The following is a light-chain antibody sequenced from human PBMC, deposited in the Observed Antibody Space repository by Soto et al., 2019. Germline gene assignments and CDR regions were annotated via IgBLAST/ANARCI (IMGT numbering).Light chain of an antibody. V-gene: IGKV3-20*01. CDR3: QQYGSSGT. CDR1: QNVSNNY. CDR2: GAS. J-gene: IGKJ1*01. Sequence: TQSPSTPSVSPGETATLSCRASQNVSNNYLAWYQQKPGQAPRLLIYGASNRATGIPDRFSGSGSGTDFTLTISRLEPEDFAVYYCQQYGSSGTFGQGTKVDIK.